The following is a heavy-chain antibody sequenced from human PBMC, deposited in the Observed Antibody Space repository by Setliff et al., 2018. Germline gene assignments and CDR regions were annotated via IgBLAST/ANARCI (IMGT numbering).Heavy chain of an antibody. CDR2: ININNFNT. D-gene: IGHD3-22*01. CDR3: AREYYYDSSGYYSAPDY. CDR1: GYTFTNFG. J-gene: IGHJ4*02. Sequence: ASVKVSCKASGYTFTNFGITWVRQAPGQGLEWMGWININNFNTKYAQKLQGRATMTTDTSTSTAYMELRSLRSDDTAVYYCAREYYYDSSGYYSAPDYWGQGTLVTV. V-gene: IGHV1-18*01.